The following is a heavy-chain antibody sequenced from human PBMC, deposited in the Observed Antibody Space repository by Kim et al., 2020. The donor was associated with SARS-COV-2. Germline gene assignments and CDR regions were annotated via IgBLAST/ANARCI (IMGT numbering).Heavy chain of an antibody. CDR1: GYTFTGYY. CDR2: INPNSGGT. J-gene: IGHJ6*02. Sequence: ASVKVSCKASGYTFTGYYMHWVRQAPGQGLEWMGWINPNSGGTNYAQKFQGWVTMTRDTSISTAYMELSRLRSDDTAVYYCAVGNLNGYRSSTSCYAPRGYYYYYGMDVWGQGTTVTVSS. D-gene: IGHD2-2*03. CDR3: AVGNLNGYRSSTSCYAPRGYYYYYGMDV. V-gene: IGHV1-2*04.